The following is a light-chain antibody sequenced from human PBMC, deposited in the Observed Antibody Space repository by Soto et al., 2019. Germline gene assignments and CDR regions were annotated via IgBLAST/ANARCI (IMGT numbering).Light chain of an antibody. J-gene: IGKJ2*01. CDR2: GAS. V-gene: IGKV3-15*01. CDR3: QQYNNWPPANT. CDR1: QGVSSN. Sequence: EIVMTQSPATLSVSPGERATLSCRASQGVSSNLAWYQQKPGQAPRLLIYGASTRATGFPARFSGSGSGTEFTLTISSLQSEDFAVYYCQQYNNWPPANTFGQGTKLEIK.